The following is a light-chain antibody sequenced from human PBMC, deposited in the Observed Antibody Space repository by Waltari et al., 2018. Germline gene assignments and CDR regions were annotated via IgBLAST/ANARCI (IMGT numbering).Light chain of an antibody. Sequence: DIVMTQSPDSLAVSLGERATINCKSSQSVLYTSNNKNYVAWYQQKPGQPPKLLIYWASTRESGVPDRFSGSGSGTDFTLTISSLQAEDVAVYHCQQYYTNPRTFGQGTKVEIK. CDR2: WAS. CDR1: QSVLYTSNNKNY. CDR3: QQYYTNPRT. V-gene: IGKV4-1*01. J-gene: IGKJ1*01.